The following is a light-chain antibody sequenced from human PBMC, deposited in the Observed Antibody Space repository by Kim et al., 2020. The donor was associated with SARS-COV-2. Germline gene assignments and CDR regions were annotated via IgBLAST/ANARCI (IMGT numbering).Light chain of an antibody. J-gene: IGLJ2*01. CDR2: YDR. CDR1: NIGSKS. V-gene: IGLV3-21*04. Sequence: APGETARITCETNNIGSKSVHWYQQKPGQAPLLVLYYDRDRPSGIPERFSGSNSRNTATLTISWVEAGDEADYYCQVWDNAINHVIFDGGTQLTVL. CDR3: QVWDNAINHVI.